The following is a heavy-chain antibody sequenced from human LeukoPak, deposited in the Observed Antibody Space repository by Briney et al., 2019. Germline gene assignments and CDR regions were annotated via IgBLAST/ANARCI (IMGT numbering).Heavy chain of an antibody. CDR3: ARVWRGYYYDTSGYHGFDY. CDR1: GYTFTGYY. CDR2: INPNSGGT. Sequence: GASVKVSCKASGYTFTGYYMHWVRQAPGQGLEWMGWINPNSGGTNYAQKFQGRVTMTRDTSISTAYMELSRLRSDDTAVYYCARVWRGYYYDTSGYHGFDYWGQGTLVTVSS. D-gene: IGHD3-22*01. V-gene: IGHV1-2*02. J-gene: IGHJ4*02.